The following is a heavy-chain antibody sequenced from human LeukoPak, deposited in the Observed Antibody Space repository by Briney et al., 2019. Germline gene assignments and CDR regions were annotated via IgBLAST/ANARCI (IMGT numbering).Heavy chain of an antibody. CDR3: AKDWSLGFLQWFLYDY. V-gene: IGHV3-23*01. J-gene: IGHJ4*02. CDR2: ISGSGGST. Sequence: GGSLRLSCAASGFTVSSNYMSWVRQAPGKGLEWVSAISGSGGSTYYADSVKGRFTISRDNSKNTLYLQMNSLRAEDTAVYYCAKDWSLGFLQWFLYDYWGQGTLVTVSS. D-gene: IGHD3-3*01. CDR1: GFTVSSNY.